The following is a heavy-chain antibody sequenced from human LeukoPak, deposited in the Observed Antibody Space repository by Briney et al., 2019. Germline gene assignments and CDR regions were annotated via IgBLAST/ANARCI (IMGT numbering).Heavy chain of an antibody. CDR1: GFTFSSYS. Sequence: PGGSLRLSCAASGFTFSSYSMNWVRQAPGKGLEWVSYISSSSSTIYYADSVKGRFTISRDNAKNSLYLQMNSLRAEDTAVYYCARYYSNYFNWFDPWGQGTLVTVSS. V-gene: IGHV3-48*01. D-gene: IGHD4-11*01. CDR3: ARYYSNYFNWFDP. CDR2: ISSSSSTI. J-gene: IGHJ5*02.